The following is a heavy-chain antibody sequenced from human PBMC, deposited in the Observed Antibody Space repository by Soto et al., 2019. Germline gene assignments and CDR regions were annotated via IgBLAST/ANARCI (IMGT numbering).Heavy chain of an antibody. Sequence: QITLKESGPTLVKPTETLTLTCTFSGFSLSTSGVGVGWIRQPPGKALESLALIYWDNDRRYNPSLKSRLAITKDTSRNQVVLTMTHVDPVDTATYYCAHRRGGYNWDDGDFDYWGPGTLVTVSS. CDR3: AHRRGGYNWDDGDFDY. D-gene: IGHD1-20*01. J-gene: IGHJ4*02. V-gene: IGHV2-5*02. CDR1: GFSLSTSGVG. CDR2: IYWDNDR.